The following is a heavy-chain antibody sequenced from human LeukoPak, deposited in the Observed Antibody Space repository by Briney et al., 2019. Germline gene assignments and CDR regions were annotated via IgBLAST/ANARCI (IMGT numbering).Heavy chain of an antibody. Sequence: SETLSLTCTVFGGSIRSYYWSWIRQSAGKGLEWIGRFYSSVSTNYNPSLESRVTMSVDTSRNLFYLNLTSVTAADTAVYFCVREKLYTSSWGFQHWGQGALVTVSS. CDR2: FYSSVST. CDR1: GGSIRSYY. J-gene: IGHJ1*01. D-gene: IGHD6-13*01. V-gene: IGHV4-4*07. CDR3: VREKLYTSSWGFQH.